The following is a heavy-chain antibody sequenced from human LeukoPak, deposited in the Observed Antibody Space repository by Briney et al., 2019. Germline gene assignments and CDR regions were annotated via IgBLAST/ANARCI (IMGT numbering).Heavy chain of an antibody. Sequence: GASVKVSCKASGYTFTSYGISWVRQAPGQGLEWMGWISAYNRNTNYAQKLQGRVTMTTDTSTSTAYMELRSLRSDDTAVYYCARQHYYGSGSYRGDDAFDIWGQGTMVTISS. J-gene: IGHJ3*02. V-gene: IGHV1-18*01. CDR1: GYTFTSYG. CDR2: ISAYNRNT. CDR3: ARQHYYGSGSYRGDDAFDI. D-gene: IGHD3-10*01.